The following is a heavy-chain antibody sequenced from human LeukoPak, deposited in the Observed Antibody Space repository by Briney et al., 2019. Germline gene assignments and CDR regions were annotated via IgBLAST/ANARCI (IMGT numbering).Heavy chain of an antibody. V-gene: IGHV3-49*04. CDR2: IRSKAYGGTT. CDR1: GFTFGDYA. D-gene: IGHD3-3*01. Sequence: GGSLRLSCTASGFTFGDYAMSWVRQAPGKGLEWVGFIRSKAYGGTTEYAASVKGRFTISRDDSKSIAYLQMNSLKTEDTAVYYRTRDSQFWSGYRGKLDYWGQGTLVTVSS. CDR3: TRDSQFWSGYRGKLDY. J-gene: IGHJ4*02.